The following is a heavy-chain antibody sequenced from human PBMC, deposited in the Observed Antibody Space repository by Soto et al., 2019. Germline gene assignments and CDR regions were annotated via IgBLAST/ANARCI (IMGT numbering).Heavy chain of an antibody. Sequence: GGSLRLSCAASGFTFSSYAMSWVRQAPGKGLEWVSAISGSGGSTYYADSVKGRFTISRDNSKNTLYLQMNSLRAEDTAVYYCAKEPMGLELRGYNWFDPWGQGTLVTVSS. D-gene: IGHD1-7*01. CDR3: AKEPMGLELRGYNWFDP. J-gene: IGHJ5*02. V-gene: IGHV3-23*01. CDR2: ISGSGGST. CDR1: GFTFSSYA.